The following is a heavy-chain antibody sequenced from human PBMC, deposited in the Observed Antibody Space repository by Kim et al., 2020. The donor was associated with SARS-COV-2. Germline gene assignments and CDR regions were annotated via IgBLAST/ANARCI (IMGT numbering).Heavy chain of an antibody. J-gene: IGHJ6*03. D-gene: IGHD2-2*02. CDR2: ISYDGSNK. CDR3: AKLGVPAAIFYYYMDV. V-gene: IGHV3-30*18. Sequence: GGSLRLSCAASGFTFSSYGMHWVRQAQGKGLEWVAVISYDGSNKYYADPVKGRFTISRDNSKNTLYLQMNSLRAEETAVYYCAKLGVPAAIFYYYMDVWGKGTTVTVSS. CDR1: GFTFSSYG.